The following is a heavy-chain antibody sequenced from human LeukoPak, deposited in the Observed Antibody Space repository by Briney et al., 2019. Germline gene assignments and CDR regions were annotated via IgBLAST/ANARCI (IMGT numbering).Heavy chain of an antibody. J-gene: IGHJ4*02. CDR1: GFTFSSYW. V-gene: IGHV3-23*01. D-gene: IGHD4-17*01. CDR3: AKDLDYGDYYFDY. Sequence: GGSLRLSCAASGFTFSSYWMSWVRQAPGKGLEWVSAISGSGGSTYYADSVKGRFTISRNNSKNTLYLQMNSLRAEDTAVYYCAKDLDYGDYYFDYWGQGTLVTVSS. CDR2: ISGSGGST.